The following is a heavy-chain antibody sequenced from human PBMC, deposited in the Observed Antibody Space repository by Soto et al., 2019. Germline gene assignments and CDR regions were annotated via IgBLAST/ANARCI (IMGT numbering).Heavy chain of an antibody. CDR2: ISYGAIDK. D-gene: IGHD2-2*01. J-gene: IGHJ4*02. V-gene: IGHV3-30*18. Sequence: GGSLRLSCACSGFTFSSYGMHWVRQAPGKGLEWVAVISYGAIDKYYADSVKGRFTISRDNSKNTLYLQMDSLRGEDTAVYYCAKDWRYSPSWTYYFDYWGQGALVTVSS. CDR1: GFTFSSYG. CDR3: AKDWRYSPSWTYYFDY.